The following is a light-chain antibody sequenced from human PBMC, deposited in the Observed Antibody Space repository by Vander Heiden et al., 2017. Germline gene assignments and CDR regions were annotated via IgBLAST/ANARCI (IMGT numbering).Light chain of an antibody. CDR2: WAS. CDR3: QQYYSTPPT. J-gene: IGKJ4*01. CDR1: QSVLYSANNKNY. V-gene: IGKV4-1*01. Sequence: DIVMTQSPDSLAVSLGERPTINCKSSQSVLYSANNKNYLAWYQQKPGQPPKLLIYWASTRESGVPGRFSGGGSGTDFTLTISSLQAEDVAVYYCQQYYSTPPTFGGGTKVEIK.